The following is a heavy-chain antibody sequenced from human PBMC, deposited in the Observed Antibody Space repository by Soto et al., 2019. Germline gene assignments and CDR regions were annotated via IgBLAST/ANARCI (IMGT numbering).Heavy chain of an antibody. J-gene: IGHJ4*02. V-gene: IGHV3-23*01. D-gene: IGHD3-16*01. CDR1: GFSFSNYV. Sequence: EVQLLESGGGFIQPGGSLGLSCAASGFSFSNYVMTWVRQAPGKGLEWVSGISGSGDNTYYADSVKGRFTISRDNSKNTLYLQMNSLRAEDTAVYYCAMGDYWGQGTLVTVSS. CDR3: AMGDY. CDR2: ISGSGDNT.